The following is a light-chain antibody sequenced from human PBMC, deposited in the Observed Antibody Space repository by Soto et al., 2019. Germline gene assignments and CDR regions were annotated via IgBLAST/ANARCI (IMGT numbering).Light chain of an antibody. J-gene: IGKJ5*01. CDR2: AAS. Sequence: DIQMTQSPSSLSASVGDRVTITCRASQSISSYLNWYQQKPGKAPKLLIYAASSLQSGVPSRFSGSGSGTDFTLTISSLEPEDFAIYYCQQRLHWPPVTFGQGTRLEIK. CDR1: QSISSY. V-gene: IGKV1-39*01. CDR3: QQRLHWPPVT.